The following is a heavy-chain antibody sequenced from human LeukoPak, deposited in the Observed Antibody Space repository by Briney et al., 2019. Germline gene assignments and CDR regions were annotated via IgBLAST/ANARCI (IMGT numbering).Heavy chain of an antibody. CDR1: GGSISSDY. CDR3: ATRGY. D-gene: IGHD3-10*01. Sequence: SETLSLTCTVSGGSISSDYWQWVRQPPGKGLEWVGYIYNSGNNHYNSSLKSRVTISIDTSKNQFSLKLASVTAADTAVYYCATRGYWGQGTLVAVSS. CDR2: IYNSGNN. J-gene: IGHJ4*02. V-gene: IGHV4-59*08.